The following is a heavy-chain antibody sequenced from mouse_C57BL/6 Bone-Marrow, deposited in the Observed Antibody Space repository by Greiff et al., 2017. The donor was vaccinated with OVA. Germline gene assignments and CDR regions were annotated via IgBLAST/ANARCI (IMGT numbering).Heavy chain of an antibody. V-gene: IGHV1-54*01. CDR2: INPGSGGT. J-gene: IGHJ2*01. Sequence: QVQLQQSGAELVRPGTSVKVSCKASGYAFTHYLIEWVKQRPGPGLEWIGVINPGSGGTNYNEKFKGKATLTADKSSSTAYMQLSSLTSEDSAVYFCARTVEDYWDQGTTLTVSS. CDR1: GYAFTHYL. CDR3: ARTVEDY.